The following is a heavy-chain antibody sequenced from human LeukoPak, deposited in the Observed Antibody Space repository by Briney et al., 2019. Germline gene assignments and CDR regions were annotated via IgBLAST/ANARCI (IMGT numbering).Heavy chain of an antibody. D-gene: IGHD3-22*01. Sequence: ASVTVSCKASGYTFTSYAMHWVCQAPGQRLEWMGWINAGNGNTKYSQKFQGRVTITRDTSASTAYMELSSLRSEDTAVYYCARVGIDYYDSSGYYYDYWGQGTLVTVSS. CDR1: GYTFTSYA. CDR3: ARVGIDYYDSSGYYYDY. CDR2: INAGNGNT. V-gene: IGHV1-3*01. J-gene: IGHJ4*02.